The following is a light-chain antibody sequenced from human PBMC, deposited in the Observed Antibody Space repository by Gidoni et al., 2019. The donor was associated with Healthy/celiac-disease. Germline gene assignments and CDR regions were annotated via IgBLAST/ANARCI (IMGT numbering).Light chain of an antibody. CDR3: CSYAGSFWV. J-gene: IGLJ3*02. V-gene: IGLV2-23*01. CDR2: EGS. Sequence: QSALTQPASVSGSPGQSITISCTGTSSDVGSYNLVPWYQQHPGKAPKRMIYEGSKRPSGVSNRFSGSKSGNTASLTISGLQAEDEADYYCCSYAGSFWVFGGGTKLTVL. CDR1: SSDVGSYNL.